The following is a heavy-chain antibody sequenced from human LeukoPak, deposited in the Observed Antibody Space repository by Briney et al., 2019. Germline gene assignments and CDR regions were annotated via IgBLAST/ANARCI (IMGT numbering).Heavy chain of an antibody. J-gene: IGHJ6*03. D-gene: IGHD2-21*02. CDR3: ARGVTARGFYYYMDI. Sequence: ASVKVSGKASGYTFTGYYMHWVRQAPGQGLEWMGWINPNSGGTNYAQKFQGRVTMTRDTSISTAYMELSSLRPDDTAVYSCARGVTARGFYYYMDIWGNGTTVTISS. V-gene: IGHV1-2*02. CDR1: GYTFTGYY. CDR2: INPNSGGT.